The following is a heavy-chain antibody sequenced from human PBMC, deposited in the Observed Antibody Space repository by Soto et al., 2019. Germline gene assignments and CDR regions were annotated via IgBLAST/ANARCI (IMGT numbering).Heavy chain of an antibody. J-gene: IGHJ5*02. CDR2: ISGSGGST. Sequence: RGSLRLSCAASGFTFSSYAMSWVRQAPGKGLEWVSAISGSGGSTYYADSVKGRFTISRDNSKNTLYLQMNSLRAEDTAVYYCALDMGVVPDAMENWFDPWGQRTLVPVSS. D-gene: IGHD2-2*01. CDR1: GFTFSSYA. V-gene: IGHV3-23*01. CDR3: ALDMGVVPDAMENWFDP.